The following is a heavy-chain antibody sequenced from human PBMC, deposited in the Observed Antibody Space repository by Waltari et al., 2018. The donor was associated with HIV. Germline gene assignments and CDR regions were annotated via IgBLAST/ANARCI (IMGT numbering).Heavy chain of an antibody. CDR1: GGSISGYY. J-gene: IGHJ4*02. D-gene: IGHD4-4*01. CDR2: IYTYGGT. CDR3: ARDLKGNSNYDEGLLFDL. Sequence: QVQLQESGPGLAKSSETLSLTCTVSGGSISGYYWSWIRQPAGRGLEWIGRIYTYGGTNDNPSLKSRVSISIDMSKNQFSLRLDSVIAADTAVYYCARDLKGNSNYDEGLLFDLWGQGLLVSVSS. V-gene: IGHV4-4*07.